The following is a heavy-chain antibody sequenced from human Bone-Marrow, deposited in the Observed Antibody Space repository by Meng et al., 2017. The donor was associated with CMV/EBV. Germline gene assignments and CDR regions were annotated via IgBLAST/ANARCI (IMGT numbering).Heavy chain of an antibody. Sequence: GGSLRLSCAASGFTFSSYRMSWVRQAPGKGLEWVANIKQDGSEKYYVDSVKGRFTISRDNAKNSLYLQMNSLRAEDTAVYYCARDLREARYYYGMDVWGQGTTVTVSS. J-gene: IGHJ6*02. V-gene: IGHV3-7*01. CDR3: ARDLREARYYYGMDV. D-gene: IGHD1-26*01. CDR1: GFTFSSYR. CDR2: IKQDGSEK.